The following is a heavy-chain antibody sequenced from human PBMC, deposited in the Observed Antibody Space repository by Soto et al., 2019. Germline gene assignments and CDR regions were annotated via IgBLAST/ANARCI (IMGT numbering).Heavy chain of an antibody. Sequence: GGSLRLSCAASGFNFSRSSMNWVRQARGKGLEWVASISTSSNLIYYEDSVKGRFTISRDNAKNSLYLQMNSLRAEDTAVYYCARDHKRDDILTGYQLYYYYGMDVWGQGTTVTSP. V-gene: IGHV3-21*01. CDR1: GFNFSRSS. D-gene: IGHD3-9*01. CDR2: ISTSSNLI. J-gene: IGHJ6*02. CDR3: ARDHKRDDILTGYQLYYYYGMDV.